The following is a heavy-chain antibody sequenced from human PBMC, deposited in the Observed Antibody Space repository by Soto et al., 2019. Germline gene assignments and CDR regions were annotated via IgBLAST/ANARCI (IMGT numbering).Heavy chain of an antibody. CDR3: ARDAHKSSGYYLYGMDV. V-gene: IGHV3-21*01. J-gene: IGHJ6*02. Sequence: VQLVESGGGVVQPGRSLRLSCAASGFTFSSYSMNWVRQAPGKGLEWVSSISSSSSYIYYADSVKGRFTISRDNAKNSLYLQMNSLRAEDTAVYYCARDAHKSSGYYLYGMDVWGQGTTVTVSS. CDR2: ISSSSSYI. D-gene: IGHD3-22*01. CDR1: GFTFSSYS.